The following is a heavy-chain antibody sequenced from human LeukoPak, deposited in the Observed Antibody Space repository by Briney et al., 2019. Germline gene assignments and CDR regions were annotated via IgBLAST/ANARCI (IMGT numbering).Heavy chain of an antibody. V-gene: IGHV4-59*01. CDR3: ARHGCDWNYVLHY. J-gene: IGHJ4*02. D-gene: IGHD1-7*01. CDR1: GGSMSSYY. Sequence: SETLSLTCSVSGGSMSSYYWSWIRQPPGKGLEWIGYIYYSGSTNNNPSLKSRVTISVDTSKNPFSLKLSSVTAADTAAYYCARHGCDWNYVLHYWGQGTLVTVSS. CDR2: IYYSGST.